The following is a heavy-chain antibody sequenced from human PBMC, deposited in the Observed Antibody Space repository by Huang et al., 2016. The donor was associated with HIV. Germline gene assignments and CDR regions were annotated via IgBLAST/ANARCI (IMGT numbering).Heavy chain of an antibody. Sequence: QVRLVQSGAEVKKPGASVKVSCKTSGYTFTNYDINWVRQATGQGLEYMGWVNPKSGVADYAQKFQGRVIMASDTSTSTVYMELSSLRSDDTAIYYCARGYDYNYGIDVWGQGTTVIVSS. CDR2: VNPKSGVA. J-gene: IGHJ6*02. V-gene: IGHV1-8*01. CDR1: GYTFTNYD. CDR3: ARGYDYNYGIDV.